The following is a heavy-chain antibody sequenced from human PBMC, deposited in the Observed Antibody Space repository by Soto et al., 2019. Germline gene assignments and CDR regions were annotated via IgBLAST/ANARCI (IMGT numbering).Heavy chain of an antibody. CDR1: GGSISSGGYY. CDR2: VYHSGST. J-gene: IGHJ4*02. V-gene: IGHV4-31*03. Sequence: SETLSLTCTVSGGSISSGGYYWSWIRQHPGKGLEWIGEVYHSGSTNYNPSFKSRVAMSVDKSKNQFSLKLTSVTAADTALYYCARARATIAAAAIFDCWGQGTLVTVS. D-gene: IGHD6-13*01. CDR3: ARARATIAAAAIFDC.